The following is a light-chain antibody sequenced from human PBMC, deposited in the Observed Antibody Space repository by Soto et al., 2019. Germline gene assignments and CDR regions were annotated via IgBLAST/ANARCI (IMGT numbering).Light chain of an antibody. Sequence: EIVMTQFPASLSVSPGERATLSCRASRNIKTNLAWYQHKPGQAPRLLMYEASTRATGIPTRFSGRGSGTEFTLTISSLQPEDFAVYFCQQYDDWPPRLTFGGGTRVEIK. V-gene: IGKV3-15*01. CDR3: QQYDDWPPRLT. J-gene: IGKJ4*01. CDR2: EAS. CDR1: RNIKTN.